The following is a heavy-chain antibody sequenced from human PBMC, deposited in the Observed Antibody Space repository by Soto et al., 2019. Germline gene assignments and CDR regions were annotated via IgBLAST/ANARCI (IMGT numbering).Heavy chain of an antibody. V-gene: IGHV4-59*01. D-gene: IGHD3-10*01. CDR3: AREYFYGSGSYYRPGNYFDY. Sequence: SETLSLSCTFSGGSISSYYWSWIRQPPGQGLEWIGYVYYSGSTNYNPSLKSRVTISVDTSKNQFSLKLSSVTAADTAVYYCAREYFYGSGSYYRPGNYFDYWGQGTLVTVS. CDR2: VYYSGST. CDR1: GGSISSYY. J-gene: IGHJ4*02.